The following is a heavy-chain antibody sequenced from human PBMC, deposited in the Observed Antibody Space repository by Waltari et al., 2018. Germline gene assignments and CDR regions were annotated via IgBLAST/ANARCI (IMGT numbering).Heavy chain of an antibody. Sequence: VQLVESGGGVVQPGRTLRLSCAASGFAFTSYALHWVGQAPGKVLELVAIISYDGSNKSYAYSVKGRFTISRDNSKNTLYLQMNSLRAEDTAVYYCTRGSVFDYGTSGPAGYWGQGTLVTVSS. J-gene: IGHJ4*02. V-gene: IGHV3-30*01. CDR1: GFAFTSYA. CDR3: TRGSVFDYGTSGPAGY. CDR2: ISYDGSNK. D-gene: IGHD3-22*01.